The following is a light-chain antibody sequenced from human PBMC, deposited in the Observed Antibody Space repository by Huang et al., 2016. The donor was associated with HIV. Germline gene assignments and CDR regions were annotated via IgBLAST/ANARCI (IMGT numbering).Light chain of an antibody. V-gene: IGKV1-39*01. Sequence: DIQMTQSPSSLSASVGDRVTITCRASQSISNYLTWYQQKPGKAPTLLIYAASTLQSGVPSRFSGSGSGTDFTLTISSLQPEDFATYYCQQSYSTPVTFGQGTKVEIK. J-gene: IGKJ1*01. CDR2: AAS. CDR3: QQSYSTPVT. CDR1: QSISNY.